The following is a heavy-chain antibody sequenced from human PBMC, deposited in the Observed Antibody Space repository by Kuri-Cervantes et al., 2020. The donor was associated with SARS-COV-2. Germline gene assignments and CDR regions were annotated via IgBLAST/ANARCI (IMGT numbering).Heavy chain of an antibody. CDR2: IYSGGTT. V-gene: IGHV4-39*01. J-gene: IGHJ6*03. D-gene: IGHD2-2*01. CDR3: ARVVPAADEGLYYYYMDV. Sequence: SETLSLTCTVSGGSISEGTTYYWAWIRQPPGKGLEWIGSIYSGGTTYYDPSLKSRVTISVDTSKNQFSRKLTSVTAADTAVYYCARVVPAADEGLYYYYMDVWGKGTTVTVSS. CDR1: GGSISEGTTYY.